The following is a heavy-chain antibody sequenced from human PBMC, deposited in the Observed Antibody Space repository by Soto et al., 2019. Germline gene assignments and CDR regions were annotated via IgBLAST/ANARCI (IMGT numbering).Heavy chain of an antibody. D-gene: IGHD4-17*01. CDR2: MNPNSGNT. CDR1: GYTFTSYD. Sequence: ASVKVSCKASGYTFTSYDINWVRQATGQGLEWMGWMNPNSGNTGYAQKFQGRVTMTRNTSISTAYMELSSLRSEDTAVYYCARGFYGDISYYMDVWGKGTTVTVSS. J-gene: IGHJ6*03. V-gene: IGHV1-8*01. CDR3: ARGFYGDISYYMDV.